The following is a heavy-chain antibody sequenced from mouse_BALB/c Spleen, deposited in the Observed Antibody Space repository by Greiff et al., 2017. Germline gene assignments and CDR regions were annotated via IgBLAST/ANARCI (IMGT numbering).Heavy chain of an antibody. CDR1: GYTFTSYY. CDR2: IYPGNVNT. J-gene: IGHJ4*01. CDR3: ASHYYGSSYRDYYAMDY. Sequence: VQLQQSGPELVKPGASVRISCKASGYTFTSYYIHWVKQRPGQGLEWIGWIYPGNVNTKYNEKFKGKATLTADKSSSTAYMQLSSLTSEDSAVYFCASHYYGSSYRDYYAMDYWGQGTSVTVSS. D-gene: IGHD1-1*01. V-gene: IGHV1S56*01.